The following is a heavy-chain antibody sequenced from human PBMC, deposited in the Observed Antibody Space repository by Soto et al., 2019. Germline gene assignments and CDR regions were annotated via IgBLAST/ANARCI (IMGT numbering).Heavy chain of an antibody. J-gene: IGHJ6*02. Sequence: QVQLVESGGGVVQPGRSLRLSCAASGFTFSSYGMHWVRQAPGKGLEWVAVISYDGSNKYYADSVKGRFTIPRDNSKNTLYLQMNSLRAEDTAVYYCAKGDIVVVVAATPYYYYYGMDVWGQGTTVTVSS. D-gene: IGHD2-15*01. CDR2: ISYDGSNK. V-gene: IGHV3-30*18. CDR3: AKGDIVVVVAATPYYYYYGMDV. CDR1: GFTFSSYG.